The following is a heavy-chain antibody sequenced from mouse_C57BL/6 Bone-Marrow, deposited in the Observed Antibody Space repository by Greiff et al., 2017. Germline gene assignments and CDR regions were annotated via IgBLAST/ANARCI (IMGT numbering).Heavy chain of an antibody. CDR1: GYTFTSYW. CDR2: IDPSDSET. J-gene: IGHJ3*01. Sequence: VQLQQPGAELVRPGSSVKLSCKASGYTFTSYWMHWVKQRPIQGLEWIGNIDPSDSETHYNQKFKDKATLTVDKSSSTAYMQLSSLTSEDSAVYYCARSYYGSRTGFAYWGQGTLVTVSA. CDR3: ARSYYGSRTGFAY. V-gene: IGHV1-52*01. D-gene: IGHD1-1*01.